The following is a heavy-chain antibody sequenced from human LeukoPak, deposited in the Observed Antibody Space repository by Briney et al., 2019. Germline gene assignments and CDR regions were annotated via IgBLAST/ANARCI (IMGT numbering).Heavy chain of an antibody. D-gene: IGHD6-19*01. CDR3: ARDRAGVAGPYRTGRTGFDY. J-gene: IGHJ4*02. V-gene: IGHV1-69*04. CDR1: GGTFSSYA. CDR2: ITPILGIA. Sequence: GASVKVSCKASGGTFSSYAISWVRQAPGQGLEWMGRITPILGIANYAQKFQGRATITADKSTSTAYMELSSLRSEDTAVYYCARDRAGVAGPYRTGRTGFDYWGQGTLVTVSS.